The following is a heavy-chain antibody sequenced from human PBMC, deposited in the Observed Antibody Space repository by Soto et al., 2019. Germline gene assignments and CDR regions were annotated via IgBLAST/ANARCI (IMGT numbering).Heavy chain of an antibody. CDR1: GGSISSGGYY. Sequence: SETLSLTCTVSGGSISSGGYYWSWIRQHPGKGLEWIGYIYYSGSTYYNPSLKSRVTISVDTSKNQFSLKLSSVTAADTAVYYCAGDIDRYYYGSGSTSRWFDPWGQGTLVTVSS. D-gene: IGHD3-10*01. CDR3: AGDIDRYYYGSGSTSRWFDP. J-gene: IGHJ5*02. V-gene: IGHV4-31*03. CDR2: IYYSGST.